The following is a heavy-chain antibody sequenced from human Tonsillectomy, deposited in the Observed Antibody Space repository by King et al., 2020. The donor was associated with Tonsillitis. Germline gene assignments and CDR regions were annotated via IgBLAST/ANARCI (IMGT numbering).Heavy chain of an antibody. CDR2: LSSLVRT. V-gene: IGHV4-59*11. CDR3: ARVGGYQLFNYFYYYMDV. J-gene: IGHJ6*03. CDR1: GDSIRSPS. D-gene: IGHD2-2*01. Sequence: VPLPASGPGLVQPSATLSLICIVSGDSIRSPSWRLIRPPPGPVLAWIFSLSSLVRTNSTPSLKRRVTISVDMSKNQFSLKLTSVTAADSAVYYCARVGGYQLFNYFYYYMDVWGKGTTVTVSS.